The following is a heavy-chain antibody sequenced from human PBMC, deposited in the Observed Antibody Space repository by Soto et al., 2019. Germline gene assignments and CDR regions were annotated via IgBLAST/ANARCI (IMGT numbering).Heavy chain of an antibody. D-gene: IGHD2-15*01. CDR1: GGSVSSGSYY. CDR2: IYYSGST. Sequence: SETLSLTCTVSGGSVSSGSYYWSWIRQPPGKGLEWIGCIYYSGSTYYNPSLKSRVTISVDTSKNQFSLKLSSVTAADTAVYYCARQWCSGGSCYHYYYYYMDVWGKAITVTVSS. V-gene: IGHV4-39*01. J-gene: IGHJ6*03. CDR3: ARQWCSGGSCYHYYYYYMDV.